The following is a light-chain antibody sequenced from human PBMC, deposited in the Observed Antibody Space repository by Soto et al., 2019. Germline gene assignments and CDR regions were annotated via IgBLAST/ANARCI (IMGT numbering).Light chain of an antibody. CDR3: CSYAGSPHVV. J-gene: IGLJ2*01. V-gene: IGLV2-11*01. Sequence: QSALTQPRSVSGSPGQSVTISCTGTSSDVGGYNYVSWYQQHPGKAPKLMIYDVRKRPSGVPDRFSGSKSGNTASLTISGLQAEDEADYYCCSYAGSPHVVLGGGTQLTVL. CDR1: SSDVGGYNY. CDR2: DVR.